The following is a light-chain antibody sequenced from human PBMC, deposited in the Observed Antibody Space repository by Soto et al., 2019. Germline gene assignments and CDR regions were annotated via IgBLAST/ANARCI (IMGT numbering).Light chain of an antibody. Sequence: IQMTQSPPTLFASIGDRVTIGSRASQSIGSLLAWYQLQPGKAPRLLIYKASTLESGVPSRFSGSGSGTEYTLTISSVQPDDFATYYCQQYNNYSETWTFGQGTKVDIK. CDR3: QQYNNYSETWT. CDR1: QSIGSL. V-gene: IGKV1-5*03. J-gene: IGKJ1*01. CDR2: KAS.